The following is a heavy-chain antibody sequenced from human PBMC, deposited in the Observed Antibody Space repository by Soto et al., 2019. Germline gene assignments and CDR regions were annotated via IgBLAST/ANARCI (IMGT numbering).Heavy chain of an antibody. V-gene: IGHV4-59*03. CDR1: DASLNSDY. D-gene: IGHD5-12*01. J-gene: IGHJ5*02. CDR2: IYHMGGT. Sequence: SETLSLTCTVSDASLNSDYWRWIRPSPGKGLEWIGYIYHMGGTDYNPSLKSRVTISIDKSKNQFSLNLRSVTAADTAVYFCARFTYKSGFNWFDPWGQGTQVPGSS. CDR3: ARFTYKSGFNWFDP.